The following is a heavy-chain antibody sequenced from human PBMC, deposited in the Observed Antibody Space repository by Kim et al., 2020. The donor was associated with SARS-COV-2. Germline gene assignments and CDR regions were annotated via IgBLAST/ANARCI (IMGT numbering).Heavy chain of an antibody. CDR3: ARVGRSSGWYAYYYGMDV. J-gene: IGHJ6*02. D-gene: IGHD6-19*01. V-gene: IGHV3-48*02. Sequence: KGRFTISRDNAKNSLYLQMNSLRDEETAVYYCARVGRSSGWYAYYYGMDVWGQGTTVTVSS.